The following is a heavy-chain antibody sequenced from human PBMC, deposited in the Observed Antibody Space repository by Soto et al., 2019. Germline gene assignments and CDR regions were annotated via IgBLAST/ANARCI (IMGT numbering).Heavy chain of an antibody. CDR2: IGKSGRSV. J-gene: IGHJ6*04. CDR3: ARIGRTFDLYALDV. CDR1: GFTFSSYE. V-gene: IGHV3-48*03. Sequence: GGSLRLSCVACGFTFSSYEMTWVRQAPGKGLEWVSAIGKSGRSVYNGDSVKGRCTSSRDDASNTELLQMNSLRVEDTAVYYCARIGRTFDLYALDVWGKGTTVTVAA.